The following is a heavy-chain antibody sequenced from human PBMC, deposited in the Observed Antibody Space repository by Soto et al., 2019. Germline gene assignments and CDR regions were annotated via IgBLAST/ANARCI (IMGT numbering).Heavy chain of an antibody. D-gene: IGHD3-10*01. CDR2: INPSGGST. V-gene: IGHV1-46*03. CDR3: ARVSLDYYGSGSYAYFDY. Sequence: QVQLVQSGAEVKKPGASVKVSCKASGYTFTSYYMHWVRQAPGQGLEWMGIINPSGGSTSYAQKFQGRVTMTRDTSTSTVYMELSSLRSEDTAVYYCARVSLDYYGSGSYAYFDYWGQGTLVTVSS. J-gene: IGHJ4*02. CDR1: GYTFTSYY.